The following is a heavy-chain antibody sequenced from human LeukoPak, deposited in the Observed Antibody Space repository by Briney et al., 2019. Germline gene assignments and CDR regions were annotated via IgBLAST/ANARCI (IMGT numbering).Heavy chain of an antibody. V-gene: IGHV4-59*01. D-gene: IGHD5-18*01. Sequence: PSETLSLTCTVSGGSISSYYWSWIRQPPGKGLEWIGYIYYSGSTNYNPSLKSRVTISVDTSKNQFSLKLSSVTAADTAVYYCARDSSPRGYSYGYARESDYYYYMDVWGKGTTVTVSS. CDR1: GGSISSYY. J-gene: IGHJ6*03. CDR2: IYYSGST. CDR3: ARDSSPRGYSYGYARESDYYYYMDV.